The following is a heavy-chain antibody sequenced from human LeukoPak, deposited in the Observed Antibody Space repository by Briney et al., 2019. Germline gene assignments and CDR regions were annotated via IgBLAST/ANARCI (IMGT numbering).Heavy chain of an antibody. CDR3: ARTLTACFDY. Sequence: SETLSLTCAVYGGSFSGYYWSWIPQPPGKALEWMGEINHSVRTNYNPSLKSRVTISVDTSKNQFSLKLSSVTAADTAVYYCARTLTACFDYWGQGTLVTVSS. J-gene: IGHJ4*02. CDR1: GGSFSGYY. V-gene: IGHV4-34*01. D-gene: IGHD3-9*01. CDR2: INHSVRT.